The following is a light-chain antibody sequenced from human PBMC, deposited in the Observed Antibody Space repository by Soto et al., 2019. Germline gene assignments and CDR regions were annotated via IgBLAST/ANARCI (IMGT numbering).Light chain of an antibody. V-gene: IGKV3-20*01. CDR1: QSVNNY. Sequence: IVLTQSPATLSLSPGERATLSCRASQSVNNYLAWYQQKPGRAPRLLIYDASSRATGIPDRFSSGGSGTDFTLTIHRLEPEDFAVYYCQRSGSSVSFGGGTKVDIK. J-gene: IGKJ4*01. CDR2: DAS. CDR3: QRSGSSVS.